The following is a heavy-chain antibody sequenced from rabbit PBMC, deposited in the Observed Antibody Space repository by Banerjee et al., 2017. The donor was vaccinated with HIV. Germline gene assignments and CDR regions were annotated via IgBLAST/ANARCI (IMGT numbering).Heavy chain of an antibody. Sequence: QEQLVESGGGLVTLGGSLKLSCKASGIDFSSYGISWVRQAPGKGLEWIACIYTGSSGRTYYASWAKGRFTISSNNAQNTVDLQMNSLTAADTATYFCARDMTNNVGYPYFNLWGPGTLVTVS. CDR3: ARDMTNNVGYPYFNL. CDR1: GIDFSSYG. V-gene: IGHV1S45*01. J-gene: IGHJ4*01. D-gene: IGHD2-1*01. CDR2: IYTGSSGRT.